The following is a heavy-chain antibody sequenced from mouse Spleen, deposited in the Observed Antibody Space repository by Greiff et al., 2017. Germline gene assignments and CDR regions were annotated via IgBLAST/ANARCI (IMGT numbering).Heavy chain of an antibody. D-gene: IGHD4-1*01. CDR3: ARGTVAWFAY. Sequence: EVQLVESGGGLVQPGGSLKLSCAASGFTFSSYGMSWVRQTPDKRLELVATINSNGGSTYYPDSVKGRFTISRDNAKNTLYLQMSSLKSEDTAMYYCARGTVAWFAYWGQGTLVTVSA. V-gene: IGHV5-6-3*01. CDR1: GFTFSSYG. CDR2: INSNGGST. J-gene: IGHJ3*01.